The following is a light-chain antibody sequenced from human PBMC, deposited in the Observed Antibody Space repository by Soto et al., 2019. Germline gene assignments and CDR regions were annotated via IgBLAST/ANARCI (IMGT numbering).Light chain of an antibody. CDR3: QQYGSSHIT. V-gene: IGKV3-20*01. J-gene: IGKJ5*01. Sequence: VALTQSPGTLSLSPGARASLSCRASQSIANNYLTWYQQKPGQAPRLLISGASRRATDIPDRFSGSGSGTDFTLTIDRLEPEDFAVYYCQQYGSSHITFGQGTRLEIK. CDR1: QSIANNY. CDR2: GAS.